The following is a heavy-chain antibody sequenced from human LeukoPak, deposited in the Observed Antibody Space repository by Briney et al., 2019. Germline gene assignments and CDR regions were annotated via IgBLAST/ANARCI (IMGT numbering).Heavy chain of an antibody. CDR2: INSNSGGT. Sequence: GASVKVSCKASGYTFTSYDINWVRQAPGQGLEWMGWINSNSGGTNYAQKFQGRVTMTRETSISTAYMELTRLRSDDTAVYYCARDPSYCSTTNCPEPDWYFDLWGRGTLVTVSS. CDR1: GYTFTSYD. J-gene: IGHJ2*01. CDR3: ARDPSYCSTTNCPEPDWYFDL. V-gene: IGHV1-2*02. D-gene: IGHD2-2*01.